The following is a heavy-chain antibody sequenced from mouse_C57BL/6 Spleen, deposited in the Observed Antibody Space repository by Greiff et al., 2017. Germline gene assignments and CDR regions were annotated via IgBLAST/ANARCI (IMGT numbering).Heavy chain of an antibody. CDR2: INYDGSST. Sequence: EVKLMESEGGLVQPGSSMKLSCTASGFTFSDYYMAWVRQVPEKGLEWVANINYDGSSTYYLDSLKSRFIISRDNAKNILYLQMSSLKSEDTATYYCAREGITTVGYFDVWGTGTTVTVSS. V-gene: IGHV5-16*01. J-gene: IGHJ1*03. CDR1: GFTFSDYY. CDR3: AREGITTVGYFDV. D-gene: IGHD1-1*01.